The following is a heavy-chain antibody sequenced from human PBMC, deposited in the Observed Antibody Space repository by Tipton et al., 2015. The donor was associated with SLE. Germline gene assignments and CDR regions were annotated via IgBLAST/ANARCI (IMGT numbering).Heavy chain of an antibody. J-gene: IGHJ4*02. Sequence: VQLVQSGAEVKKPGESLKISCKASGYIFTTYWIGWVRQVSGKGLQYMGIIYPGDSDTTYSPSFQGQVTISADQSINTAYLQWGSLKASDTAIYYCARLSSSWFYWGQGTLVTVSS. CDR3: ARLSSSWFY. CDR1: GYIFTTYW. CDR2: IYPGDSDT. V-gene: IGHV5-51*03. D-gene: IGHD6-13*01.